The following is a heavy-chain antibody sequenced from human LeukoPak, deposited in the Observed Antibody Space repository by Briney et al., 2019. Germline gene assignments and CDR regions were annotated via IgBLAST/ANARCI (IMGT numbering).Heavy chain of an antibody. CDR3: ATSTPRGQYYYYMDV. Sequence: GGSLRLSCAASGFTFTSYEMNWVRQAPGKGLEWVSYISSNGGTIYYAEYVQGRVTISRDNAKNSLYLQLNSLRAEDTAVYYCATSTPRGQYYYYMDVWGKGTTVTVSS. CDR1: GFTFTSYE. J-gene: IGHJ6*03. V-gene: IGHV3-48*03. D-gene: IGHD2-2*01. CDR2: ISSNGGTI.